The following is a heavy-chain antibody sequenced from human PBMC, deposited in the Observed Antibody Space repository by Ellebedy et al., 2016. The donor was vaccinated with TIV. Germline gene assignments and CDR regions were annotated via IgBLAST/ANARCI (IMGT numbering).Heavy chain of an antibody. Sequence: GESLKISXAASGFTFSSYGMHWVRQAPGKGLEWVAVISYDGSNKYYADSVKGRFTISGDNSKNTLYLQMNSLRAEDTAVYYCAKLTKPFDYWGQGTLVTVSS. J-gene: IGHJ4*02. CDR2: ISYDGSNK. CDR1: GFTFSSYG. D-gene: IGHD1-14*01. V-gene: IGHV3-30*18. CDR3: AKLTKPFDY.